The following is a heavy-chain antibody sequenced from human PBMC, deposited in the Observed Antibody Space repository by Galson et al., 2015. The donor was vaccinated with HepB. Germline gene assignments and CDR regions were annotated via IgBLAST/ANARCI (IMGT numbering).Heavy chain of an antibody. Sequence: SETLSLTCTVSGGSISSSSYYWGWIRQPPGKGLEWIGNIYYRGNTYYKSSLKSRATIFLDTSKNQFSLKLSSVTAADTAVYYCARSGYYFGEGDFWGQGTLVSVSS. CDR2: IYYRGNT. V-gene: IGHV4-39*01. CDR1: GGSISSSSYY. J-gene: IGHJ4*02. D-gene: IGHD3-22*01. CDR3: ARSGYYFGEGDF.